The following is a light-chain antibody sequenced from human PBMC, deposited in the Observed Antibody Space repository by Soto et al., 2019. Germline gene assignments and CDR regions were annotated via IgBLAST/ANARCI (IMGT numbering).Light chain of an antibody. CDR1: QSVSTY. CDR2: GAS. V-gene: IGKV3-11*01. CDR3: HQYHYWWT. J-gene: IGKJ1*01. Sequence: EIVLTQSPATLSLPPGERATLSCRASQSVSTYLAWYQQKPGQAPRLLIYGASNRATGIPDRFSGSGSGTDFTLTISRLEPEDFAVYYCHQYHYWWTFGQGTKVDIK.